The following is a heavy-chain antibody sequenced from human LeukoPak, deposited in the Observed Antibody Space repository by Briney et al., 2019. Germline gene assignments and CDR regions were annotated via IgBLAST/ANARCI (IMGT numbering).Heavy chain of an antibody. CDR2: INPSGGST. CDR3: ARPQRGRSTQYYFDY. J-gene: IGHJ4*02. V-gene: IGHV1-46*01. D-gene: IGHD1-26*01. CDR1: GYTFTSYY. Sequence: EASVTVSCKASGYTFTSYYMHWVRQAPGQGLEWMGLINPSGGSTSYAQRFRGRVTMTRDTSTSTVYMELSSLRSEDTAVYYCARPQRGRSTQYYFDYWGQGTLVTVSS.